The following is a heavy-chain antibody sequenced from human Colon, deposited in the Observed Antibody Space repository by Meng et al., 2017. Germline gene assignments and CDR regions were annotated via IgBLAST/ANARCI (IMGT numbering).Heavy chain of an antibody. J-gene: IGHJ4*02. CDR1: GFTFSSYA. V-gene: IGHV3-30*01. CDR2: ISYDGSNK. D-gene: IGHD1-26*01. Sequence: VALVEFGGGVGQPGRSLGISCAAAGFTFSSYAMHWVRQAPGKGLEWVAVISYDGSNKYYADSVKGRFTISRDNSKNTLYLQMNSLRAEDTVVYYCARSLDSGPGSYWGQGTLVPVSS. CDR3: ARSLDSGPGSY.